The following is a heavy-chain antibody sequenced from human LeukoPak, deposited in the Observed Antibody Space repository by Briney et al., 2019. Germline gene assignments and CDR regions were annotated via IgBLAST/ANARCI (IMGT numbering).Heavy chain of an antibody. Sequence: GGSLRLSCAASGFTVSSNYMNWVRQAPGRGLEWVAYIWSSGSVTHYTDSVKDRFTISRDNGKNSLFLQMNGLRAEDTAVYYCAIERSFCEGDCSDYWGQGTLVTVSS. J-gene: IGHJ4*02. D-gene: IGHD2-21*01. V-gene: IGHV3-48*03. CDR3: AIERSFCEGDCSDY. CDR1: GFTVSSNY. CDR2: IWSSGSVT.